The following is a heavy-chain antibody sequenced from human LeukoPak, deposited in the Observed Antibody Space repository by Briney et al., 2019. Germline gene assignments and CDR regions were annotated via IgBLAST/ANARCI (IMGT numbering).Heavy chain of an antibody. Sequence: GGSLRLSCAASGFTFSSYTMSWVRQAPGKGLEWVSTITTSDGNTYYADSVKGRFTVSRDNSKNTLFLQMNSLRAGDTAVYYCAKQSTASGSYQLDYWGQGTLVTVSS. CDR1: GFTFSSYT. CDR2: ITTSDGNT. CDR3: AKQSTASGSYQLDY. J-gene: IGHJ4*02. D-gene: IGHD1-26*01. V-gene: IGHV3-23*01.